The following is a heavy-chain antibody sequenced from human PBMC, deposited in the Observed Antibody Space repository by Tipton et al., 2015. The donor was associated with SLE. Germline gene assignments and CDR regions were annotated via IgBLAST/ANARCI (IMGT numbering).Heavy chain of an antibody. CDR2: IFYSGTT. Sequence: TLSLTCTVSGASISNNNDYWGWIRQPPGKGLEWVGSIFYSGTTYHNPSLKSRVTMSVDTSKNQFSLKLTSVTAADTAVYYCARNCGGDCFGAFDVWGQGTMVSVSP. J-gene: IGHJ3*01. D-gene: IGHD2-21*01. CDR3: ARNCGGDCFGAFDV. V-gene: IGHV4-39*07. CDR1: GASISNNNDY.